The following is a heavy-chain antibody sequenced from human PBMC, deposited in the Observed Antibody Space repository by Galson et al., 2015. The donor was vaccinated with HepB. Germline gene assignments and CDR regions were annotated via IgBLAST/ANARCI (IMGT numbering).Heavy chain of an antibody. CDR2: INAGNGNT. J-gene: IGHJ4*02. V-gene: IGHV1-3*01. Sequence: SVKVSCKASGYTFSDYAIHWVRQAPGQGLEWLGWINAGNGNTKLARKFEGRLSITRDTSASTAYMDLSSLRSEDTAVYSCVRGHTVAFGGVFVVPVYFDCWGLGTLVTVSS. CDR1: GYTFSDYA. CDR3: VRGHTVAFGGVFVVPVYFDC. D-gene: IGHD3-16*02.